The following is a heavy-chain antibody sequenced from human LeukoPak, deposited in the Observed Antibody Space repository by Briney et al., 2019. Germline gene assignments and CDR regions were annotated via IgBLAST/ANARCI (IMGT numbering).Heavy chain of an antibody. V-gene: IGHV1-69*13. J-gene: IGHJ4*02. CDR1: GGTFSIYA. Sequence: ASVKVSCTASGGTFSIYAISWVRQAPGQGLEWMGGIIPIFGTANYAQKFQGRVTITADESTSTAYMELSSLRSEDTAVYYCASPFNRLGYCSGGSCYPTPFDYWGQGTLVTVSS. CDR3: ASPFNRLGYCSGGSCYPTPFDY. D-gene: IGHD2-15*01. CDR2: IIPIFGTA.